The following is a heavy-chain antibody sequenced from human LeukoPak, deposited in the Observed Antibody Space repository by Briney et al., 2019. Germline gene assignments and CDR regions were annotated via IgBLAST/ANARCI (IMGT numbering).Heavy chain of an antibody. CDR1: GCSISTYS. V-gene: IGHV4-59*01. CDR2: IYNSGST. CDR3: ARDVPSARASFDY. J-gene: IGHJ4*02. Sequence: SETLSLTCTVCGCSISTYSWNWIRQPPGRGLEWIGYIYNSGSTYYNPSLKSRVTISVDTSKNQFSPKLTSVTAADTAVYYCARDVPSARASFDYWVQGTLVTVSS. D-gene: IGHD2-2*01.